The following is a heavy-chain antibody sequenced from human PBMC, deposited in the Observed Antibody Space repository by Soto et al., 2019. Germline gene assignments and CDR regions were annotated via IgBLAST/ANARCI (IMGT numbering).Heavy chain of an antibody. V-gene: IGHV4-4*02. CDR2: IYHDEST. J-gene: IGHJ4*02. CDR3: ARRYGPGFDY. Sequence: PSETLSLTCAVSGGSINNSHWWSWVRQPPGKGLEWIGEIYHDESTNYNPSLKSRVIISVDMSKNQFSLKVSSVTAADTAVYYCARRYGPGFDYWGQGTLVTVSS. CDR1: GGSINNSHW. D-gene: IGHD4-17*01.